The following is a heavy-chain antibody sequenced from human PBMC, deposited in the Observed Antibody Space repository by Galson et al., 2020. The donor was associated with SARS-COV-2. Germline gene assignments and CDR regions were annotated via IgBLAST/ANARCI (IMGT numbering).Heavy chain of an antibody. J-gene: IGHJ4*02. D-gene: IGHD3-10*01. V-gene: IGHV3-30*18. CDR1: GFTFSSYG. CDR2: ISYDGSNK. CDR3: AKDLGSSLWFY. Sequence: GGSLRLSCAASGFTFSSYGMHWVRQAPGKGLEWVAVISYDGSNKYYADSVKGRFTISRDNSKNTLYLQMNSLRAEDTAVYYCAKDLGSSLWFYWGQGPLATVSS.